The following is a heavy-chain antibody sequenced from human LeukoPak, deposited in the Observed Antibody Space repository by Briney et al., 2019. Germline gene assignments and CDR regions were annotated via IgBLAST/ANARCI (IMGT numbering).Heavy chain of an antibody. CDR1: GGSIRSYY. CDR3: ARAAAGIVGAADY. CDR2: IYYNGNT. V-gene: IGHV4-59*01. Sequence: KPSETLSLTCTVSGGSIRSYYWSWIRQPPGKELEWIGYIYYNGNTNYNPSLKSRVTTSVDTSKNQLSLKLSSVTAADTAVYYCARAAAGIVGAADYWGQGTLVTVSS. D-gene: IGHD1-26*01. J-gene: IGHJ4*02.